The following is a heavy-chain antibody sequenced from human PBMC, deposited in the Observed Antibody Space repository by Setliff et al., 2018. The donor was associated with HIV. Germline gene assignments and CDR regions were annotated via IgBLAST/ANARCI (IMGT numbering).Heavy chain of an antibody. D-gene: IGHD3-10*01. CDR3: AADLAEYGSGEFDN. CDR2: IKSKTDGGTP. J-gene: IGHJ4*02. V-gene: IGHV3-15*01. CDR1: GFTFINAW. Sequence: GGSLRLSCAASGFTFINAWMSWVRQAPGKGLEWVGRIKSKTDGGTPDYAAPVRGRFTISRDDSTNSVFLQMSSLKIEDTAVYYCAADLAEYGSGEFDNWGQGTLVTVSS.